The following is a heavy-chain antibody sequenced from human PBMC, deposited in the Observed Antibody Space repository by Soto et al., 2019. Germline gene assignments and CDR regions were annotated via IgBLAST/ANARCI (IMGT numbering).Heavy chain of an antibody. CDR1: GGSISSGGYS. D-gene: IGHD3-10*01. CDR2: IYHSGST. Sequence: SETLSLTCAVSGGSISSGGYSWSWIRQPPGKGLEWIGYIYHSGSTYYNPSLKSRVTISVDRSKNQFSLKLSSVTAADTAVYYCARVGSGSGSHTTYYFDYWGQGTLVTVSS. J-gene: IGHJ4*02. CDR3: ARVGSGSGSHTTYYFDY. V-gene: IGHV4-30-2*01.